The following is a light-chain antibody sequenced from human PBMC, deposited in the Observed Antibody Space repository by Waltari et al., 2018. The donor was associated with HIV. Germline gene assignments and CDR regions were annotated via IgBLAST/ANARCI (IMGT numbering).Light chain of an antibody. CDR3: QSYDSSLSGSDV. Sequence: QSVLPQPPSVSGAPGQRVTIPCTGSSSTIGAGFDVHGYQQLPGTAPKLPIYDNSNRPSGVPDLFSGSKSGTSASLAITGLQAEDEADYYCQSYDSSLSGSDVFGTGTKVTVL. CDR1: SSTIGAGFD. V-gene: IGLV1-40*01. J-gene: IGLJ1*01. CDR2: DNS.